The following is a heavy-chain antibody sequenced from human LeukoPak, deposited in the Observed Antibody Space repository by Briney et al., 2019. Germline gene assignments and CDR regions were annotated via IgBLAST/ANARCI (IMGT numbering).Heavy chain of an antibody. Sequence: PGGSLRLSCAASGFTFDDYGMSWVRHGPGKGREWVSGINCNGGSTVYAVSVKGRFTISRDNAKNCLYLQMNSLRAEDTALYHCARYSSDGNWFDPWGQGTLVTVSS. J-gene: IGHJ5*02. CDR1: GFTFDDYG. V-gene: IGHV3-20*01. CDR2: INCNGGST. CDR3: ARYSSDGNWFDP. D-gene: IGHD1-26*01.